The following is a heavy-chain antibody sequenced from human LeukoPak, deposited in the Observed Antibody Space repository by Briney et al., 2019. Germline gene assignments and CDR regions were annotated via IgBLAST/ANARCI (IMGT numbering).Heavy chain of an antibody. J-gene: IGHJ6*03. CDR1: GFTVSSNY. D-gene: IGHD2-21*02. CDR2: IYSGGST. CDR3: ARDRKVVTAPDYYYYYMDV. Sequence: GGSLRLSCAASGFTVSSNYMSWACQAPGKGLEWVSVIYSGGSTYYADSVKGRFTISRDNSKNTLYLQMNSLRAEDTAVYYCARDRKVVTAPDYYYYYMDVWGKGTTVTVSS. V-gene: IGHV3-53*01.